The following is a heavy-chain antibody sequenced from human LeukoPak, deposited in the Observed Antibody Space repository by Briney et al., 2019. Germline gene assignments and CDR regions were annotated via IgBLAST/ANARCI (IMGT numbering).Heavy chain of an antibody. CDR1: GFTFSSYA. D-gene: IGHD3-22*01. V-gene: IGHV3-23*01. CDR3: AKGSDSSGYYPPGGFDY. CDR2: ISGSGGST. J-gene: IGHJ4*02. Sequence: PGGSLRLSCAASGFTFSSYAMSWVRQAPGKGLQWVSAISGSGGSTYYADSVKGRFTISRDNSKNTLYLQMNSLRAEDTAVYYCAKGSDSSGYYPPGGFDYWGQGTLVTVSS.